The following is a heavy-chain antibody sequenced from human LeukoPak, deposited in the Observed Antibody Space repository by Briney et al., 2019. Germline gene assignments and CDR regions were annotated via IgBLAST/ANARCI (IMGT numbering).Heavy chain of an antibody. CDR3: ARYGSGSYNRPFDY. CDR2: ISSSSSTV. Sequence: GGSLRLSCAASGFTFSDYSMNWVRQAPGKGLQWVSYISSSSSTVYYADSVKGRFTISRDNAKNSLYLQMNSLRDEDTAVYYCARYGSGSYNRPFDYWGQGTLVTVSS. V-gene: IGHV3-48*02. D-gene: IGHD3-10*01. CDR1: GFTFSDYS. J-gene: IGHJ4*02.